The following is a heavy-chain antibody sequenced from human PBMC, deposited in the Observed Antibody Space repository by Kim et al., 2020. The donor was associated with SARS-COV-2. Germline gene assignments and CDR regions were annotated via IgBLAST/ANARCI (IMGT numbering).Heavy chain of an antibody. CDR1: GGSFSGYY. CDR3: ARGERMYFYSSGSRSPFDY. Sequence: SETLSLTCAVYGGSFSGYYWSWIRQPPGKGLEWIGEIGRSGSTNYNPSLKSRVTMSVDTSNNQFSLKVTPVTAADTGVYYCARGERMYFYSSGSRSPFDYWGQGTLVTVSS. V-gene: IGHV4-34*01. J-gene: IGHJ4*02. D-gene: IGHD3-10*01. CDR2: IGRSGST.